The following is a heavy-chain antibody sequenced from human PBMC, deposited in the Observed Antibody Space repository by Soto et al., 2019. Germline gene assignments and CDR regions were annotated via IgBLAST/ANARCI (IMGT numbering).Heavy chain of an antibody. CDR1: GGSISSGDYY. CDR2: IYYSGST. D-gene: IGHD5-18*01. Sequence: PSETLSLTCTVSGGSISSGDYYWSWIRQPPGKGLEWIGYIYYSGSTYYNPSLKSRVTISVDTSKNQFSLKLSSVTAADTAVYYCARTGYSYGYTPLLMAVRGQRTTVTVSS. CDR3: ARTGYSYGYTPLLMAV. V-gene: IGHV4-30-4*01. J-gene: IGHJ6*02.